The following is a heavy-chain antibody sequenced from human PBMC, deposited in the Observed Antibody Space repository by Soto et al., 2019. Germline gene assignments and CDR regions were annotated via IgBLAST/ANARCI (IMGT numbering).Heavy chain of an antibody. Sequence: QLQLQESGSGLVKPSQTLSLTCAVSGGSISSGGYSWSWIRQPPGKGLEWIGYIYHSGSTYYNPSIKSRVNISVDRSKNQCSLMLSSVSAADTAVYYCARANPVYSVVWGQGNLVTVSS. CDR3: ARANPVYSVV. V-gene: IGHV4-30-2*01. D-gene: IGHD2-21*01. J-gene: IGHJ4*02. CDR2: IYHSGST. CDR1: GGSISSGGYS.